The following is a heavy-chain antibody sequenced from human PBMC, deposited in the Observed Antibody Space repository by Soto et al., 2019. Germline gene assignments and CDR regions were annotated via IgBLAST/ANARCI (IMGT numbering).Heavy chain of an antibody. D-gene: IGHD2-2*03. Sequence: QVQLVESGGGVVQPGRSLRLSCAASGFTFSSYGMHWVRQAPGKGLEWVAVICNDGSNKYYADSVKGRFTISRDNSKNTLYLKMNSLRAEDTAVYYCAREWIYYCYGMYVWGQGTTVTVSS. CDR2: ICNDGSNK. V-gene: IGHV3-33*01. CDR1: GFTFSSYG. CDR3: AREWIYYCYGMYV. J-gene: IGHJ6*02.